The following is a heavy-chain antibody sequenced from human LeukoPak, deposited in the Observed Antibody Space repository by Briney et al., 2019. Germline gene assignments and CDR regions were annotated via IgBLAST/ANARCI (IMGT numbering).Heavy chain of an antibody. D-gene: IGHD4-17*01. CDR1: GYTFTSYG. Sequence: ASVKVSCKASGYTFTSYGISWVRQAPGQGLEWMGWISTYNGNTNHAQKLQGRVTMTTDTSTSTAFMELRSLRSDDTAVYYCARGRNGDYVGWFDPWGQGTLVTVSS. CDR3: ARGRNGDYVGWFDP. CDR2: ISTYNGNT. V-gene: IGHV1-18*04. J-gene: IGHJ5*02.